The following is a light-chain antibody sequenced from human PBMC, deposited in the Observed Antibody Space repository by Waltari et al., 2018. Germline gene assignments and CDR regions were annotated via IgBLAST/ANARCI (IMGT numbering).Light chain of an antibody. Sequence: DVVMTQSPLSLPVTLGQPASISCPSSQSLVGGDGNTSLNWFQQRPGQSPRRLIYKVSNRDSGVPDRFSGSGSGTDFTLKISRVEAEDVGVYYCMQHSYWPLTFGGGTKVEIK. V-gene: IGKV2-30*01. CDR2: KVS. CDR1: QSLVGGDGNTS. CDR3: MQHSYWPLT. J-gene: IGKJ4*01.